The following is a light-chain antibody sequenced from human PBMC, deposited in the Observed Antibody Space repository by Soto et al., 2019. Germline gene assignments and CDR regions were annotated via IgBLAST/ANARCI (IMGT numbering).Light chain of an antibody. CDR1: QSVSSN. Sequence: EIVMTQSPATLSVSPGGRATLSCRASQSVSSNLAWYQQKLGQAPRLLIYGASTRATGIPARFSGSGSGTEFTLTISSLQSEDFAVYYCQQYNNWPPWTFGQGTKLDIK. J-gene: IGKJ1*01. CDR2: GAS. V-gene: IGKV3-15*01. CDR3: QQYNNWPPWT.